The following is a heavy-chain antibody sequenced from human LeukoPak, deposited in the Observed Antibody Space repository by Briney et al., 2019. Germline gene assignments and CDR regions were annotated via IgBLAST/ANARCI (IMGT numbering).Heavy chain of an antibody. CDR1: GFTFSSYS. D-gene: IGHD6-13*01. V-gene: IGHV3-21*01. Sequence: GGSLRLSCAASGFTFSSYSMNWVRQAPGKGLEWVSSISSSSSYIYYADSVKGRFTISRDNAKNSLYLQMNSLRAEDTAVYYCARDGLVIAAAAYYFDYWGQGTLVTVSS. CDR2: ISSSSSYI. J-gene: IGHJ4*02. CDR3: ARDGLVIAAAAYYFDY.